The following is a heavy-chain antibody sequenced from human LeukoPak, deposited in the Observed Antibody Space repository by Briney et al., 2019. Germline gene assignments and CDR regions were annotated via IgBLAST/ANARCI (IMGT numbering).Heavy chain of an antibody. CDR2: IVEDGSET. CDR1: GFAFSSYS. CDR3: ARDPTRRFDL. J-gene: IGHJ4*02. V-gene: IGHV3-7*01. Sequence: GGSLRLSCAASGFAFSSYSMHWVRQPPGKGLEWVASIVEDGSETYYLDSVKGRFTFSRDNAKNSLYLQMNSLRGEDTAVYYCARDPTRRFDLWGQGTLVTVSS.